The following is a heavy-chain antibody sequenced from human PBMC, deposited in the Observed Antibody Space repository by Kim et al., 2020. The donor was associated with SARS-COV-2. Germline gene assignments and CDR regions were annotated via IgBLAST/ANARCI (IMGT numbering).Heavy chain of an antibody. D-gene: IGHD2-15*01. CDR2: T. Sequence: TTYSQRVQGRVTITRDTSASTTYMELSSLRSEDTGIYYCARGWSATGIDPWGQGTLVTVSS. CDR3: ARGWSATGIDP. J-gene: IGHJ5*02. V-gene: IGHV1-3*01.